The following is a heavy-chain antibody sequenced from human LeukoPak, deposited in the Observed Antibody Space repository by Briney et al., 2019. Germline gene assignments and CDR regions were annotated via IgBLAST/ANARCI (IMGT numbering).Heavy chain of an antibody. CDR2: ISAYNGNT. CDR1: GYTFTSYG. D-gene: IGHD4-17*01. CDR3: ARDTYGDYEFFYFDY. Sequence: GASVKVSCKASGYTFTSYGISWVRQAPGQGLEWMGWISAYNGNTNYAQKLQGRVTMTTDTSTSTAYMELRSLRSDDTAVYYCARDTYGDYEFFYFDYWGQGTLVTVSS. V-gene: IGHV1-18*01. J-gene: IGHJ4*02.